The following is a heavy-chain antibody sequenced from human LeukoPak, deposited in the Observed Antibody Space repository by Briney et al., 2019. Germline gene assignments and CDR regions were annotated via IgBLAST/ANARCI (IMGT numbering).Heavy chain of an antibody. D-gene: IGHD3-10*01. CDR2: ISSSSSYI. V-gene: IGHV3-21*01. Sequence: GGSLRLSCAASGFIFSTYTMNWVRQAPGKGLEWVSSISSSSSYIYYADSVKGRFTISRDNPKNSLFLQVNSLRAEDMAVYYCARQTGITLDIWGQGTMVTVSS. J-gene: IGHJ3*02. CDR3: ARQTGITLDI. CDR1: GFIFSTYT.